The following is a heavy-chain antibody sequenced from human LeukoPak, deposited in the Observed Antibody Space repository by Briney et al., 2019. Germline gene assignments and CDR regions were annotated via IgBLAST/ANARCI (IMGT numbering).Heavy chain of an antibody. J-gene: IGHJ4*02. V-gene: IGHV4-30-4*01. Sequence: SETLSLTCTVSGGSISSGDYYWSWLRQPPGKGLEWIGYIYYSGSTYFNPSLKSRVTISVETSKNQFSLKLSSVTAADTAVYYCARVPVYSGTYFDYWGQGTLVTVPS. CDR2: IYYSGST. CDR3: ARVPVYSGTYFDY. CDR1: GGSISSGDYY. D-gene: IGHD1-26*01.